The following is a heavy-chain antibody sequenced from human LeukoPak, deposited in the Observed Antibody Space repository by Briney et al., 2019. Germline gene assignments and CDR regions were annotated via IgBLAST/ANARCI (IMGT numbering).Heavy chain of an antibody. CDR2: IYHSGST. CDR3: ASLGSGSYYRPDV. CDR1: GGSISSSNW. J-gene: IGHJ6*02. V-gene: IGHV4-4*02. D-gene: IGHD3-10*01. Sequence: KPSGTLSLTCAVSGGSISSSNWWSWVRQPPGKGLEWIGEIYHSGSTNYNPSLKSRVTISVDKSKNQFSLKLSSVTAADTAVYYCASLGSGSYYRPDVWGQGTTVTVSS.